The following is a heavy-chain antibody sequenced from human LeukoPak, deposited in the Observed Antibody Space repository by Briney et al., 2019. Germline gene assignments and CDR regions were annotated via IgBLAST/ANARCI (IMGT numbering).Heavy chain of an antibody. CDR1: GGSISSYY. CDR2: IYYSGST. Sequence: SETLSLTCTVSGGSISSYYWSWIRQPPGRGPEWIGYIYYSGSTNYNPSLKSRVTISVDTSKNQFSLKLSSVTAADTAVYYCARAVKPGIAVAGAFDYWGQGTPVTVSS. D-gene: IGHD6-19*01. J-gene: IGHJ4*02. CDR3: ARAVKPGIAVAGAFDY. V-gene: IGHV4-59*01.